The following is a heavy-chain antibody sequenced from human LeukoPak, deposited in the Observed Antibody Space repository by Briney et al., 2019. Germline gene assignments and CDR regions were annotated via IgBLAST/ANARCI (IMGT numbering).Heavy chain of an antibody. CDR1: GFTFSSYA. V-gene: IGHV3-23*01. D-gene: IGHD6-13*01. CDR3: AKVSAAVGGPNHPNWYFDL. J-gene: IGHJ2*01. CDR2: ISGSGGST. Sequence: GGSLRLSCAASGFTFSSYAMSWVRQAPGKGLEWVSAISGSGGSTYYADSVKGRFTISRDNSKNTLYLQMNSLRAEDTAVYYCAKVSAAVGGPNHPNWYFDLWGRGTLVTVSS.